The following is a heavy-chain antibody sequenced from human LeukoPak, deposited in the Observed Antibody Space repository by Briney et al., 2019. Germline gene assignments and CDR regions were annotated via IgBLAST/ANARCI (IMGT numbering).Heavy chain of an antibody. J-gene: IGHJ4*02. CDR3: ASAPLIARGGY. Sequence: GALRLSRAASGFTFSSYSMNWVRQAPGKGLEWVSSISSSSSYIYYADSVKGRFTISRDNAKNSLYLQMNSLRAEDTAVYYCASAPLIARGGYWGQGTLVTVSS. D-gene: IGHD3-22*01. CDR2: ISSSSSYI. V-gene: IGHV3-21*01. CDR1: GFTFSSYS.